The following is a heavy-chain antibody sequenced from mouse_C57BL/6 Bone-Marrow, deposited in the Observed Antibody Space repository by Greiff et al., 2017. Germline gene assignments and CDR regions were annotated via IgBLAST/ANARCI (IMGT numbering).Heavy chain of an antibody. CDR2: INPNNGGT. Sequence: EVKLQQSGPELVKPGASVKISCKASGYTFTDYYMNWVKQSHGKSLEWIGDINPNNGGTSYNQKFKGKAPLSVDKYSITAYMDLRSLKSEYSAVYYGARNDGLYYFDYWGQGTTLTVSA. CDR1: GYTFTDYY. V-gene: IGHV1-26*01. J-gene: IGHJ2*01. D-gene: IGHD2-3*01. CDR3: ARNDGLYYFDY.